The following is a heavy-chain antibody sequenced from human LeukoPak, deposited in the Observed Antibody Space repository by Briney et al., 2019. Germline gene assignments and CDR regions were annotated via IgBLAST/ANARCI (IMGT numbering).Heavy chain of an antibody. CDR2: ISYDGSNK. V-gene: IGHV3-30*04. CDR1: GFPFNSYA. Sequence: GSLGLSCAASGFPFNSYAMHWVRRAPGKGLEGVAVISYDGSNKYYADSVKGRFTISRDNSKNTLYVQMNSLRAEDTAVYYCARDRVSAAGMYYFDYWGQGTLVTVSS. CDR3: ARDRVSAAGMYYFDY. J-gene: IGHJ4*02. D-gene: IGHD6-13*01.